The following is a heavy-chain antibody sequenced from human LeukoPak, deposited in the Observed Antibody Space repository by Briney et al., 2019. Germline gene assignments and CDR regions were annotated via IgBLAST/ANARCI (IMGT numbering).Heavy chain of an antibody. CDR1: GYSFTSYW. V-gene: IGHV5-51*01. CDR2: IYPADSDT. Sequence: GESLNISCKGSGYSFTSYWIGWVRQMPGKGLEWMGIIYPADSDTRYSPSFQGQVTISADKSISTAYLQWSSLKASDTAMYYCARVEQDSSSWYVYWGQGTLVTVSS. CDR3: ARVEQDSSSWYVY. D-gene: IGHD6-13*01. J-gene: IGHJ4*02.